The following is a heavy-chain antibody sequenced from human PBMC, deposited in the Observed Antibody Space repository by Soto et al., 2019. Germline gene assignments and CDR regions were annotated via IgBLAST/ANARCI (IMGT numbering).Heavy chain of an antibody. Sequence: QVQLVQSGAEVKKPGASVKVSCKASGYTFTGYYMHWVRQAPGQGLEWMGWINPNSGGTNYAQKFQGWVTMTRDTALNTAYMELSRLRSDDRAVYYCARDARGDEAPMDYWGQGTLVTVSS. V-gene: IGHV1-2*04. D-gene: IGHD3-10*01. J-gene: IGHJ4*02. CDR1: GYTFTGYY. CDR2: INPNSGGT. CDR3: ARDARGDEAPMDY.